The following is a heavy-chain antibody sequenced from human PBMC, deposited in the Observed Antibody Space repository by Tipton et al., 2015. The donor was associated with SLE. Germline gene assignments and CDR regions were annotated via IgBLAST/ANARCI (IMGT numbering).Heavy chain of an antibody. Sequence: TLSLTCTVSGGSISGYYWSWVRQPAGMGLEWIGSIYHSWTTFYNPSLKSRLTIAVDTSKNQFSLKLNSVTAADTAVYYCARGAKERITLVRVRPYYFDYWGQGSLVTVSS. D-gene: IGHD3-10*01. CDR2: IYHSWTT. J-gene: IGHJ4*01. CDR1: GGSISGYY. CDR3: ARGAKERITLVRVRPYYFDY. V-gene: IGHV4-4*07.